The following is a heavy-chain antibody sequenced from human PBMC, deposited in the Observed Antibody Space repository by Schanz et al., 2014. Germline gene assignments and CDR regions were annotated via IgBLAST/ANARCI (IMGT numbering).Heavy chain of an antibody. CDR2: ISGGGGTT. CDR3: AKGPYYYYYMDV. V-gene: IGHV3-23*01. CDR1: GFSLDIFA. Sequence: DVHLLESGGGLVQPGGSLRLSCATSGFSLDIFAMSWVRQAPGKGLEWVSAISGGGGTTYYADSVKGRFTISGDSSKYTVYLQMNSLRADDTAVYYCAKGPYYYYYMDVWGNGTTVTVSS. J-gene: IGHJ6*03.